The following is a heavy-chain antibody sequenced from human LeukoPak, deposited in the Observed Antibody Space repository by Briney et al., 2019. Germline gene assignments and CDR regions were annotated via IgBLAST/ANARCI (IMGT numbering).Heavy chain of an antibody. Sequence: GGSLRLSCAASGFTFSSYSMNWVRQAPGKGLEWVSSISSSSSYIYYADSVKGRFTISRDNAKNSLYLQMNSLRAEDTVVYYCARRIAVAGTRYFQHWGQGTLVTVSS. D-gene: IGHD6-19*01. CDR2: ISSSSSYI. V-gene: IGHV3-21*01. CDR1: GFTFSSYS. J-gene: IGHJ1*01. CDR3: ARRIAVAGTRYFQH.